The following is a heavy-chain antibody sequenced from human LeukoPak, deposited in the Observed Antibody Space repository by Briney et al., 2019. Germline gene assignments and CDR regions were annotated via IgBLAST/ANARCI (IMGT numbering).Heavy chain of an antibody. D-gene: IGHD1-26*01. Sequence: SETLSLACAVYGGSFSGYYRSWIRQPPGKGLEWIGEINHSGSTNYNPSLKSRVTISVDTSKNQFSLKLSSVTAADTAVYYCARELVNYWGQGTLVTVSS. J-gene: IGHJ4*02. V-gene: IGHV4-34*01. CDR3: ARELVNY. CDR2: INHSGST. CDR1: GGSFSGYY.